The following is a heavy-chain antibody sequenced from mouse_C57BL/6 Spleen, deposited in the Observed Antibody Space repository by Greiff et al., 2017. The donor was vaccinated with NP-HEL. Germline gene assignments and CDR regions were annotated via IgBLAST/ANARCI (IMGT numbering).Heavy chain of an antibody. Sequence: VQLQQSGAELVRPGTSVKVSCKASGYAFTNYLIEWVKQRPGQGLEWIGVINPGSGGTNYNEKFKGKATLTADKSSSTAYMQLSSLTSEDSAVYFCARWNDYDGYFDYWGQGTTLTVSS. CDR1: GYAFTNYL. J-gene: IGHJ2*01. CDR2: INPGSGGT. V-gene: IGHV1-54*01. CDR3: ARWNDYDGYFDY. D-gene: IGHD2-4*01.